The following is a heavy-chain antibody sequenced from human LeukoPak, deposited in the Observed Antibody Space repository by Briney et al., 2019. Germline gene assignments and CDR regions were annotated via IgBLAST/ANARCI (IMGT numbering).Heavy chain of an antibody. V-gene: IGHV3-48*01. CDR2: ISSSSSTI. CDR1: GFTFSSYS. CDR3: ARVVPAVKGAYFDY. D-gene: IGHD6-6*01. J-gene: IGHJ4*02. Sequence: PGGSLRLSCEASGFTFSSYSMTWVRQAPGKGLEWVSYISSSSSTIYYADSVKGRFTISRDNSKNTLYLQMNSLRAEDTAVYYCARVVPAVKGAYFDYWGQGTLVTVSS.